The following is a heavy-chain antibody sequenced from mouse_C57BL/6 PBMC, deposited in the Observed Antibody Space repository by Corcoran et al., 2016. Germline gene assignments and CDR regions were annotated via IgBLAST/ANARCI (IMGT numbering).Heavy chain of an antibody. CDR1: GYAFSSYW. CDR2: IYPGDGDT. D-gene: IGHD4-1*01. V-gene: IGHV1-80*01. CDR3: ARDEKNLPGRGFAY. Sequence: QVQLQQSGAELVKPGASVKISCKASGYAFSSYWMNWVKQRPGKGLEWIGQIYPGDGDTNYNGKFKGKATLTADKSSSTAYMQLSSLTSEDSAVYFCARDEKNLPGRGFAYWGQGTLVTVSA. J-gene: IGHJ3*01.